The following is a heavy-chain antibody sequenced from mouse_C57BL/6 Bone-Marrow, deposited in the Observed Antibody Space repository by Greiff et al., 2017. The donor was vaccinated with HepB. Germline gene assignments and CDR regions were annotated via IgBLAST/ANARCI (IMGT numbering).Heavy chain of an antibody. CDR1: GFTFSSYA. V-gene: IGHV5-9-1*02. D-gene: IGHD1-1*01. CDR2: ISSGGDYI. J-gene: IGHJ3*01. CDR3: TKYYYGSSYPFAY. Sequence: VQLQESGEGLVKPGGSLKLSCSASGFTFSSYAMSWVRQTPEKRLERVAYISSGGDYIYYADTVKGRFTISRDNARNTLYLQMSSLKSEDTAMYYCTKYYYGSSYPFAYWGQGTLVTVSA.